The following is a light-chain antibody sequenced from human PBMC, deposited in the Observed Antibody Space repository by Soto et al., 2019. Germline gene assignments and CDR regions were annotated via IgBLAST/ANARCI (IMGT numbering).Light chain of an antibody. V-gene: IGLV2-8*01. J-gene: IGLJ1*01. CDR3: SSYAGSNNWN. Sequence: QSVLTQPPSASGSPGQSVTISCTGTSSDVGCYNYVSWYQQHPGKAPKLMIYEVSKRPSGVPDRFSGSKSGNTASLTVSGLQAEDEADYYCSSYAGSNNWNFGTGTKLTVL. CDR1: SSDVGCYNY. CDR2: EVS.